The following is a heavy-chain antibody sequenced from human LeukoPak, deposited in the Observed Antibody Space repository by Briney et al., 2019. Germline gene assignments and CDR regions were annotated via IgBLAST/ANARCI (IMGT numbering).Heavy chain of an antibody. D-gene: IGHD1-1*01. V-gene: IGHV3-13*01. CDR2: IGTAGDT. CDR3: ARVAKERVGGVYYFDY. CDR1: GFTFSDYD. Sequence: PGGSLRLSCAASGFTFSDYDTHWVRQATGKGLEWVSAIGTAGDTYYTGSVKGRFTISRENAKNSLYLQMNSLRAGDTAVYYCARVAKERVGGVYYFDYWGQGTRVTVSS. J-gene: IGHJ4*02.